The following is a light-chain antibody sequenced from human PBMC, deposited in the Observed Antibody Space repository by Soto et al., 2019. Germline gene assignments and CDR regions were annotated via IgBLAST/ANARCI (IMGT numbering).Light chain of an antibody. V-gene: IGKV3-20*01. CDR2: GAS. CDR1: QSVSSSY. Sequence: EIVLTQSPGPLSLSPGERATLSCRASQSVSSSYLAWYQQKPGQAPRLLIYGASSRYTGIPARFSGSGSGTGSTPTITRLEPEDFPLDYCQQYCSSPLTFGGGTKVEIK. J-gene: IGKJ4*01. CDR3: QQYCSSPLT.